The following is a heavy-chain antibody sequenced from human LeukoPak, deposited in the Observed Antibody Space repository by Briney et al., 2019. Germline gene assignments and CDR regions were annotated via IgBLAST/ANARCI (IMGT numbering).Heavy chain of an antibody. Sequence: AGGSLRLSCAASGFTFSSYRMNWVRQAPGKGLEWVSSISSSSSYIYYADSVKGRFTISRDNAKNSLYLQMNSLRAEDTAVYYCVQLATWDYWGQGTLVTVSS. J-gene: IGHJ4*02. D-gene: IGHD2-2*01. V-gene: IGHV3-21*01. CDR2: ISSSSSYI. CDR3: VQLATWDY. CDR1: GFTFSSYR.